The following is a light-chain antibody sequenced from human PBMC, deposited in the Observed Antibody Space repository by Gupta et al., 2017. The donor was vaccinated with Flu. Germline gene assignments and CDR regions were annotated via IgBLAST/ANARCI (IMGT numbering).Light chain of an antibody. J-gene: IGLJ3*02. V-gene: IGLV8-61*01. CDR3: VLYKGSGISV. CDR2: ITS. Sequence: TVILTCGLTSGSVSTNYYPSWYQQAPGQAQRKLIYITSPRAAGVPDRFSGSILGNKAALTIAGAQADDESDYYCVLYKGSGISVFGGGTKLTVL. CDR1: SGSVSTNYY.